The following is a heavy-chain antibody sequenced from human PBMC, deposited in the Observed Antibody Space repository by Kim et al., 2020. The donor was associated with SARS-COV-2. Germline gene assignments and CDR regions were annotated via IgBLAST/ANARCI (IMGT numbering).Heavy chain of an antibody. Sequence: GESLKISCKGSGYSFSNYWIGWVRQMPGNGLEWMGIIYPGDDDTRYSPSFQGQVTISADTSISTAYLQWSTLKASDTAMYYCARALSHYDFWSGYYKADGFDMWGQGTMVTVSS. V-gene: IGHV5-51*01. CDR3: ARALSHYDFWSGYYKADGFDM. CDR2: IYPGDDDT. J-gene: IGHJ3*02. D-gene: IGHD3-3*01. CDR1: GYSFSNYW.